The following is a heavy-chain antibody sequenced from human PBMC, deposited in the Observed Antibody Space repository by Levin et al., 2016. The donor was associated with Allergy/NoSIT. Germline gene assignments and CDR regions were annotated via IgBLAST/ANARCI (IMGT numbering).Heavy chain of an antibody. CDR1: GFTFTSYA. CDR3: ARDRLSVVTISDY. D-gene: IGHD2-21*02. J-gene: IGHJ4*02. CDR2: ISGDGSHT. V-gene: IGHV3-23*01. Sequence: GESLKISCAASGFTFTSYAMTWVRQAPGKGLEWVSGISGDGSHTYHADSVKGRFTISRDNSKNTLYLQMNSLRAEDTAVYFCARDRLSVVTISDYWGQGILVTVSS.